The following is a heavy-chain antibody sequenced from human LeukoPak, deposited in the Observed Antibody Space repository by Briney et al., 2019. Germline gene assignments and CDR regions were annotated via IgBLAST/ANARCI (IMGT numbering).Heavy chain of an antibody. D-gene: IGHD3-22*01. Sequence: PSETLSLTCTVSGGSISSGSYYWSWIRQPPGKGLEWIGSIYYSGSTYYNPSLKSRVTISVDTSKNHFSLKLSSVTAADTAVYYCARLRVDYYDSSGYYYESSLDYWGQGTLVTVSS. CDR3: ARLRVDYYDSSGYYYESSLDY. CDR1: GGSISSGSYY. CDR2: IYYSGST. V-gene: IGHV4-39*01. J-gene: IGHJ4*02.